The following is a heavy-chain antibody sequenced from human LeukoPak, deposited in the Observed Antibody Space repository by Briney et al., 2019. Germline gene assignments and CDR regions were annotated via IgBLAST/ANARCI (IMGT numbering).Heavy chain of an antibody. J-gene: IGHJ6*03. CDR1: GGSMSGHW. D-gene: IGHD2-2*01. Sequence: SETLSLTCTVSGGSMSGHWWSWVRQSPGKGLEWIAHIYHTGLTYFNPSLQSRVTISVDTSKKQFSLTLSSVPAADAAVYFCAKYMTVSTSRHYMDVWGKGTTVAVSS. CDR2: IYHTGLT. V-gene: IGHV4-59*11. CDR3: AKYMTVSTSRHYMDV.